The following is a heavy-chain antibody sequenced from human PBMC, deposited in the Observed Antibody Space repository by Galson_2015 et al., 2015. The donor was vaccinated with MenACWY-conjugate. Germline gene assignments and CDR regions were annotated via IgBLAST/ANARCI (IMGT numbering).Heavy chain of an antibody. CDR3: AKDVNHGDFGDFDY. D-gene: IGHD4-17*01. Sequence: SLRLSCAASGFIFHNYAMAWVRQTPGKGLEWVSSISGSGGSTYYADSVRGRFTISKDKSKNTLNLQMNNLSPEDTALYYCAKDVNHGDFGDFDYWGQGTLVRVSS. CDR2: ISGSGGST. V-gene: IGHV3-23*01. J-gene: IGHJ4*02. CDR1: GFIFHNYA.